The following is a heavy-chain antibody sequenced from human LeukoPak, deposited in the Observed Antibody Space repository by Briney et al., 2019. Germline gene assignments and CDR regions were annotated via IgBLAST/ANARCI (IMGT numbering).Heavy chain of an antibody. CDR3: ARSILTGYYFDY. CDR1: GGSFSGYY. V-gene: IGHV4-34*01. CDR2: INHSGST. D-gene: IGHD3-9*01. J-gene: IGHJ4*02. Sequence: SETLSLTCAVYGGSFSGYYWSWIRQPPGKGLEWIGEINHSGSTNYNPSLKSRVTISVDTSKDQFSLKLSSVTAADTAVYYCARSILTGYYFDYWGQGTLVTVSS.